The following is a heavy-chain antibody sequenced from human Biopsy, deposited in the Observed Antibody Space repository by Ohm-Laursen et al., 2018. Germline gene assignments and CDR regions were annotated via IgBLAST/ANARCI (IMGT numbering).Heavy chain of an antibody. Sequence: GSLRLSCSASGFTFSNYAMSWVHQAPGKGLERVSTITSSGGSTYFADSVKGRFTISRDNSKNRLYLQMNSLRGEDTAVYYCAKQGATILSSFDSWGQGTLVTVSS. CDR2: ITSSGGST. CDR3: AKQGATILSSFDS. D-gene: IGHD3-9*01. CDR1: GFTFSNYA. J-gene: IGHJ5*01. V-gene: IGHV3-23*01.